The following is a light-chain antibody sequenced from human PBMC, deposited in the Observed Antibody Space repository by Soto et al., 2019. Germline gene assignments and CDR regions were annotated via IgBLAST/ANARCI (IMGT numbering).Light chain of an antibody. V-gene: IGKV1-39*01. CDR2: AAS. Sequence: DIQMTQSPSSLSASVGDRVTITCRASQSISSYLNWYQQKPGKAPKLLIYAASSLQSGVPSRFSGSGSATHFTLTISSLQPEDFATYYCQQSYSTPPWTFGQGTRWIS. CDR3: QQSYSTPPWT. CDR1: QSISSY. J-gene: IGKJ1*01.